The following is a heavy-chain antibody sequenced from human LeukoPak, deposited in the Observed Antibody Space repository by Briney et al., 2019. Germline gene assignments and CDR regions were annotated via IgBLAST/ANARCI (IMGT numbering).Heavy chain of an antibody. V-gene: IGHV4-34*01. CDR3: ARGRQDVTMIVVIMTAVSYYLDV. D-gene: IGHD3-22*01. CDR2: MNPSGST. CDR1: GGSFNGYY. J-gene: IGHJ6*03. Sequence: PSETLSLTCAVYGGSFNGYYWTWIRHTPEKGLEWIGEMNPSGSTNYNPSLKSRVTISVDTSKNQFSLTLSSVTAADTAVYYCARGRQDVTMIVVIMTAVSYYLDVWGKGTTVTVS.